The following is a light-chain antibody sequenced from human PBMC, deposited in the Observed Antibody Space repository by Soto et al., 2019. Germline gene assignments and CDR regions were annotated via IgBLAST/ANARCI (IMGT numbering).Light chain of an antibody. J-gene: IGKJ4*01. CDR3: QHYGGSVLT. CDR1: HDISSSY. V-gene: IGKV3-20*01. CDR2: GAS. Sequence: EIVLTQSPGALSLSPGERATLSCRTSHDISSSYLAWYQQTRGQAPRLLMYGASTRATGIPDRFSGSGSGKDLTLTISRLEPEDFAVYYCQHYGGSVLTFGGGTKVEIK.